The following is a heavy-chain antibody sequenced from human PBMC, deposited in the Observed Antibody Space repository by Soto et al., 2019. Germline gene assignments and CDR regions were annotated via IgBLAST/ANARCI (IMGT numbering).Heavy chain of an antibody. CDR1: GGSISSSSYY. D-gene: IGHD5-18*01. V-gene: IGHV4-39*01. CDR2: IYYSGGT. CDR3: ARQRDSSRDRPYFDY. J-gene: IGHJ4*02. Sequence: SETLYLTCTVSGGSISSSSYYWGWIRQPPGKGLEWIGSIYYSGGTYYNPSLKSRVTISVDTSKNQFSLKLSSVTAADTAVYYCARQRDSSRDRPYFDYWGQGTLVTVSS.